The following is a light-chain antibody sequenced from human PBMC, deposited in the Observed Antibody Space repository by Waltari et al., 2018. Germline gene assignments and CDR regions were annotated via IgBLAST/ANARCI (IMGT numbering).Light chain of an antibody. Sequence: DIVVTQSPDSLAVSLGERATINCKSSQSVLYTPNNNDYLAWYQQTPGLPPKLLIHRASTREFGVPDRFSGSGSGTDFTLTISSLQAEDVATYYCHQYFSVPLTFGGGTRVEIK. CDR2: RAS. CDR3: HQYFSVPLT. V-gene: IGKV4-1*01. CDR1: QSVLYTPNNNDY. J-gene: IGKJ4*01.